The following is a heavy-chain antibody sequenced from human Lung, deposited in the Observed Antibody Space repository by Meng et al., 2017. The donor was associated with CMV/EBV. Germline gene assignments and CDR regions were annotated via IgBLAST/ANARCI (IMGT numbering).Heavy chain of an antibody. CDR1: GYILTSYG. CDR2: ISAYNGDT. CDR3: ARKMNWFDP. J-gene: IGHJ5*02. D-gene: IGHD5-24*01. Sequence: SVXVSCKTSGYILTSYGFSWVRQAPGQGLEWMGWISAYNGDTNYAQKLQGRVTMTTDTSTSTAYMELRSLRSDETAVYYCARKMNWFDPWGQGTLVTVSS. V-gene: IGHV1-18*01.